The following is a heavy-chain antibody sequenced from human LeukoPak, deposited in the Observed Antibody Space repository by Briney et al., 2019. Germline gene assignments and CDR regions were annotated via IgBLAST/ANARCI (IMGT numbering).Heavy chain of an antibody. V-gene: IGHV4-59*08. CDR1: GGSLSSYN. D-gene: IGHD3-16*01. CDR3: ARQDALGKYPPPYFMDV. CDR2: ISESGST. Sequence: PSETLSLTCTVSGGSLSSYNWNWIRQPPGKGLEWIGYISESGSTNYNSSPENRVTLSLDTSTNEISLNLRSATVADTAVYYCARQDALGKYPPPYFMDVWGKGTTDIVP. J-gene: IGHJ6*03.